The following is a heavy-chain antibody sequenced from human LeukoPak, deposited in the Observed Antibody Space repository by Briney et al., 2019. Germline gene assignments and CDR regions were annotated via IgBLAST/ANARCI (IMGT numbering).Heavy chain of an antibody. Sequence: GGSLRLSCAASGFTFSSYAMSWVRQAPGKGLEWVSAISGSGDSTYYADSVKGRFTISRDNSKNTLYLQMNSLRAEDTAVYYCAKDRGRGSYWGPGGYWGQGTLVTVSS. V-gene: IGHV3-23*01. CDR2: ISGSGDST. CDR3: AKDRGRGSYWGPGGY. J-gene: IGHJ4*02. D-gene: IGHD1-26*01. CDR1: GFTFSSYA.